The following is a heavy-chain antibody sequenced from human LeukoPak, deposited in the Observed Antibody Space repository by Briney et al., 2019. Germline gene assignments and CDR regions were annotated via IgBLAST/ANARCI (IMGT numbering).Heavy chain of an antibody. V-gene: IGHV3-21*01. J-gene: IGHJ4*02. CDR1: GFTFSSYS. D-gene: IGHD6-19*01. Sequence: GGSLRLSCAASGFTFSSYSMNWVRQAPGKGLEWVSSISSSSSYIYYADSVKSRFTISRDNAKNSLYLQMNSLRAEDTAVYYCAIYVYSSGWYTIDYWGQGTLVTVSS. CDR2: ISSSSSYI. CDR3: AIYVYSSGWYTIDY.